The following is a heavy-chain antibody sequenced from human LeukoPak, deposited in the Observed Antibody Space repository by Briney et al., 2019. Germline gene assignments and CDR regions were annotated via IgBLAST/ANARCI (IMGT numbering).Heavy chain of an antibody. CDR3: ARAPFRRTNQLQYYFAY. Sequence: ASVKVSCKASGYTFTSYDTNWVRQATGQGLEWMGWMNPNSGNTGYAQKFQGRVTMTRNTSISTAYMELSSLRSEDTAVYYCARAPFRRTNQLQYYFAYWGQGTLVTVSS. J-gene: IGHJ4*02. CDR1: GYTFTSYD. V-gene: IGHV1-8*01. CDR2: MNPNSGNT. D-gene: IGHD2-2*01.